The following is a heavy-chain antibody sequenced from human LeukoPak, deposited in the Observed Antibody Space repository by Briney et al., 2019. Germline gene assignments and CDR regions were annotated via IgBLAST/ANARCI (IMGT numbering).Heavy chain of an antibody. CDR1: GGTFSSYA. CDR3: ARERYCYGQGVFDY. V-gene: IGHV1-69*04. CDR2: IIPILGIA. Sequence: SVKVSCKASGGTFSSYAISWVRQAPGQGLEWMGRIIPILGIANYAQKFQGRVTITADKSTSTAYMELSSLRSEDTAVYYCARERYCYGQGVFDYWGQGTLVTVSS. J-gene: IGHJ4*02. D-gene: IGHD5-18*01.